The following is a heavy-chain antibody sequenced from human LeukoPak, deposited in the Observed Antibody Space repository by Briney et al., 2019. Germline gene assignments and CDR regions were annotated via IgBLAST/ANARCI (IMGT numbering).Heavy chain of an antibody. Sequence: PGTSLLLSSASSGFTSSSDYMNWLRPAPGKGLERVSVIYSGGTTFYADSVRGRFTISRDNSKNTLYLQMNRLRAEDTAMYYSARASTIGAAGVFNFWGQGTLVTVSS. V-gene: IGHV3-53*01. D-gene: IGHD6-13*01. CDR2: IYSGGTT. J-gene: IGHJ4*02. CDR3: ARASTIGAAGVFNF. CDR1: GFTSSSDY.